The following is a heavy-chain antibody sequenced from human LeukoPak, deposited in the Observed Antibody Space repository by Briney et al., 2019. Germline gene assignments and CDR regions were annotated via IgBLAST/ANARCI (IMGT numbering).Heavy chain of an antibody. CDR1: GYTFTGYY. D-gene: IGHD7-27*01. Sequence: ASVKVSCKASGYTFTGYYMHWLRQAPGQGLEWMGWINPNSGGTNYAQKFQGRVTMTRDTSISTAYMELSRLRSDDTAVYYCARAQTPPTGDGFDYWGQGNLVTVSS. V-gene: IGHV1-2*02. CDR3: ARAQTPPTGDGFDY. CDR2: INPNSGGT. J-gene: IGHJ4*02.